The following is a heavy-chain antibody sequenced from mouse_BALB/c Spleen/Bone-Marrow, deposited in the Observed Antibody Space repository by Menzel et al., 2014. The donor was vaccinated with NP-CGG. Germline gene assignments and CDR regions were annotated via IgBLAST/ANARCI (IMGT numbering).Heavy chain of an antibody. CDR1: GFNIKDTY. D-gene: IGHD1-1*01. Sequence: GHVKQSGAELVKPGASVKLSCTASGFNIKDTYMHWVKQRPEQGLEWIGRIDPANGNTKYDPKFQGKATITADTSSNTAYLQLSSLTSEDTAVYYCARGGSSYGWYFDVWGAGTTVTVSS. J-gene: IGHJ1*01. CDR2: IDPANGNT. V-gene: IGHV14-3*02. CDR3: ARGGSSYGWYFDV.